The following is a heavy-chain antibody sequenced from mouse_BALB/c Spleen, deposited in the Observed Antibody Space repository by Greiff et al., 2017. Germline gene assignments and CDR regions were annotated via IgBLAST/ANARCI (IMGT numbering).Heavy chain of an antibody. CDR1: GFTFSSYA. CDR2: ISSGGSYT. V-gene: IGHV5-9-4*01. D-gene: IGHD2-10*02. Sequence: EVQGVESGGGLVKPGGSLKLSCAASGFTFSSYAMSWVRQSPEKRLEWVAEISSGGSYTYYPDTVTGRFTISRDNAKNTLYLEMSSLRSEDTAMYYCARVGYGNYVGAMDYWGQGTSVTVSS. J-gene: IGHJ4*01. CDR3: ARVGYGNYVGAMDY.